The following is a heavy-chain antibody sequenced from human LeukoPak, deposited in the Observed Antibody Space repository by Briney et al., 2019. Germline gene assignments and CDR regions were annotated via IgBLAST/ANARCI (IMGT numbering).Heavy chain of an antibody. CDR1: GGTFSSYA. Sequence: SVKVSCKASGGTFSSYAISWVRQAPGQGLEWMGGIIPIFGTANYAQKFQGRVTITADESTSTAYVELSSLRSEDTAVYYCARGAVVVVAAGGNYYYMDVWGKGTTVTISS. D-gene: IGHD2-15*01. CDR2: IIPIFGTA. V-gene: IGHV1-69*13. J-gene: IGHJ6*03. CDR3: ARGAVVVVAAGGNYYYMDV.